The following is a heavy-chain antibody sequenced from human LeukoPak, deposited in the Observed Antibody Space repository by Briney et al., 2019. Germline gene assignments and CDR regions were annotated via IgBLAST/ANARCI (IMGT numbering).Heavy chain of an antibody. V-gene: IGHV3-11*01. CDR2: ISSSGSTI. Sequence: GGSLRLSCAASGFTFSDYYMSWIRQAPGEGLEWVSYISSSGSTIYYADSVKGRFTISRDNAKNSLYLQMNSLRAEDTAVYYCARSITMIVVALDYWGQGTLVTVSS. J-gene: IGHJ4*02. CDR1: GFTFSDYY. D-gene: IGHD3-22*01. CDR3: ARSITMIVVALDY.